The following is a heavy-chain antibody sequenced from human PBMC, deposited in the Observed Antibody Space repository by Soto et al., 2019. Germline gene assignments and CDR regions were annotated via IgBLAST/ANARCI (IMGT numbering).Heavy chain of an antibody. J-gene: IGHJ6*02. V-gene: IGHV1-18*01. Sequence: ASVQVSCKASGYTFTSFGINWVRQAPGQGLEGMGWISAYNGDTNYAQKFQGRVTMTTNTSTTTAYMELRSLRSDDTAVYYCARPVDYYYYDMDVWGQGTTVTVSS. CDR2: ISAYNGDT. CDR1: GYTFTSFG. CDR3: ARPVDYYYYDMDV.